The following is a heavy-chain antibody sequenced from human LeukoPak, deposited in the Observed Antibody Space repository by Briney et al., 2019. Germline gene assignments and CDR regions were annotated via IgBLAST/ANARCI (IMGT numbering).Heavy chain of an antibody. J-gene: IGHJ5*02. CDR1: GGTFSSYA. CDR3: ARASGYYDSSGYLSA. D-gene: IGHD3-22*01. Sequence: GASVKVSCKASGGTFSSYAISWVRQAPGQGLEWMGRIIPILGIANYAQKFQGRDTITADKSTSTAYMELSSLRSEDTAVYYCARASGYYDSSGYLSAWGQGTLVTVSS. V-gene: IGHV1-69*04. CDR2: IIPILGIA.